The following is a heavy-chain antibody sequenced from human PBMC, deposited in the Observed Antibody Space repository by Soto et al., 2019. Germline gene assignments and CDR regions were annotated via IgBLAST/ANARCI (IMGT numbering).Heavy chain of an antibody. CDR2: IFSGGGT. CDR1: GLTVSTSY. D-gene: IGHD1-1*01. Sequence: SGGSLRLSCAASGLTVSTSYMSWVRQTPGKGLEWVSLIFSGGGTFYADSVKGRFTISRDNSKNMLYLQMNSLRAEDTAVYYCARDGTINSAPYYGMDVWGQGTTVTVSS. CDR3: ARDGTINSAPYYGMDV. V-gene: IGHV3-53*01. J-gene: IGHJ6*02.